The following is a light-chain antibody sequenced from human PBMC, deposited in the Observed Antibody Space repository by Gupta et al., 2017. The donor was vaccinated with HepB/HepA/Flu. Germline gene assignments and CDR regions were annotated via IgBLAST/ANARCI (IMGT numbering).Light chain of an antibody. CDR3: QVRDSSSDVVV. Sequence: SLVLPQPPPVSVPPGKPARSTSGGNNIGSKSVHWYQHKPAAAPLLIIYYVIDRPSGIPGRFSGSNSGNAATLTISRVEAEDEADYCCQVRDSSSDVVVFGGGTKLTVL. V-gene: IGLV3-21*04. CDR2: YVI. CDR1: NIGSKS. J-gene: IGLJ2*01.